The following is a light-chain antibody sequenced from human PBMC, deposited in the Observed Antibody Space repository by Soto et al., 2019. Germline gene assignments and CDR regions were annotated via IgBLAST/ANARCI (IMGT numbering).Light chain of an antibody. Sequence: IQLTQSPSSLSASVRDRVTITCRASQGISSSLAWFQQKPGKAPKLLLYAASTLQSGVPSRFSGGGSGTDFTLTISSLQPEDFATYYCQKYNSAPKTFGQGTKVEIK. CDR3: QKYNSAPKT. CDR1: QGISSS. V-gene: IGKV1-9*01. J-gene: IGKJ1*01. CDR2: AAS.